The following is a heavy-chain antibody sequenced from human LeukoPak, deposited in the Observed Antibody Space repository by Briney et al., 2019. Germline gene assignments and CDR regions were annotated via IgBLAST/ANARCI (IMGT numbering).Heavy chain of an antibody. CDR2: INPNSGGT. CDR3: ARERSGSPDY. D-gene: IGHD3-10*01. Sequence: ASVKVSCKASGYTFTGYYMHWVRQAPGQGLEWMGWINPNSGGTNYAQKFQARVTMTRDTSLTTAYMELSRLRSDDTAVYYCARERSGSPDYWGQGTLVTVSS. CDR1: GYTFTGYY. J-gene: IGHJ4*02. V-gene: IGHV1-2*02.